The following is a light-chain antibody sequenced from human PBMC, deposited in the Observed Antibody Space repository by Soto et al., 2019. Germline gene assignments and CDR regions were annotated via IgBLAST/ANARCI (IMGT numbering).Light chain of an antibody. CDR2: GAS. J-gene: IGKJ2*01. CDR3: QQANSFPHT. CDR1: QDISSW. V-gene: IGKV1-12*01. Sequence: DLQMTQSPSSVSASVGDRVTITCRASQDISSWLAWYQQKPGKAPKLLIYGASSLQGGVPSRFSGSGSGTEFTLTISSLQSEDFATYYCQQANSFPHTFGQGTKVDIK.